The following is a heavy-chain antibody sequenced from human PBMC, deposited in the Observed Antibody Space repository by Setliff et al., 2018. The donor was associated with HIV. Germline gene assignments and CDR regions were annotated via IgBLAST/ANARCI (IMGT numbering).Heavy chain of an antibody. J-gene: IGHJ4*02. CDR1: GGSFSGYY. CDR3: ARGVSFDY. CDR2: IYIYNSGST. V-gene: IGHV4-59*01. D-gene: IGHD3-3*01. Sequence: PSETLSLTCSVSGGSFSGYYRSWIRQPPGKGLEWIGYIYIYNSGSTNYNPSLTSRVTISADTSRNQFSLKLTSVTAADTAIYYCARGVSFDYWGQGTQVTVS.